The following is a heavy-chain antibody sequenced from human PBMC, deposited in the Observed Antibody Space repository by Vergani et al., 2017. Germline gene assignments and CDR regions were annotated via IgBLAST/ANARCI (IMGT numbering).Heavy chain of an antibody. CDR2: IYYSGST. D-gene: IGHD2-15*01. V-gene: IGHV4-31*03. Sequence: QVQLQESGPGLVKPSQTLSLTCTVSGGSISSGGYYWSWIRQHPGKGLEWIGYIYYSGSTYYNPSLKSRLTISVDTSKNQFSLKLSSVTAPDTAVDYCARGFASVVAADYWGQGTLVTVSS. CDR1: GGSISSGGYY. CDR3: ARGFASVVAADY. J-gene: IGHJ4*02.